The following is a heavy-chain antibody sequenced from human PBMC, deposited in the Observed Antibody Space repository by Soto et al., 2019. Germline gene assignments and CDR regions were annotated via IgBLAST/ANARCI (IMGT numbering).Heavy chain of an antibody. J-gene: IGHJ6*04. CDR2: IYYSGST. CDR3: WYGEYLNVDV. CDR1: GGSISSGGYY. Sequence: SETLSLTCTFSGGSISSGGYYWSWIRQHPGKGLEWIGYIYYSGSTYYNPSLKSRVTISVDTSKNQFSLKLSSVTAADTAVYYCWYGEYLNVDVWGKGTTVTVSS. V-gene: IGHV4-31*03. D-gene: IGHD4-17*01.